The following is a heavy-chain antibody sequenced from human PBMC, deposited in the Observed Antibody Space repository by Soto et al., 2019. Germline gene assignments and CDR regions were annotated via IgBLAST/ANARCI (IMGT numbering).Heavy chain of an antibody. Sequence: ASVKVSCKASGYTFTSYYMHWVRQAPGQGLEWMGIINPSGGSTSYAQKFQGRVTMTRDTSTSTVYMEVSSLRSGDTAVYYCARGGRDYCDSSGYSFYYYYYGMDVWGQGTTVTVSS. V-gene: IGHV1-46*01. J-gene: IGHJ6*02. CDR3: ARGGRDYCDSSGYSFYYYYYGMDV. CDR1: GYTFTSYY. D-gene: IGHD3-22*01. CDR2: INPSGGST.